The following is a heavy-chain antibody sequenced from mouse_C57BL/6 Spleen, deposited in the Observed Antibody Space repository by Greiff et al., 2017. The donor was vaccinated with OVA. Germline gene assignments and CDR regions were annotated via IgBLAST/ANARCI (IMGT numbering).Heavy chain of an antibody. CDR3: ARDGSSYYYAMDD. D-gene: IGHD1-1*01. V-gene: IGHV1-7*01. J-gene: IGHJ4*01. Sequence: QVQLKESGAELAKPGASVTLSCTASGYTFTSYWMHWVKQRPGQGLEWIGYINPSSGYTKYNQKFKDKATLTADKSSSTAYMQLSSLTYEDSAVYYCARDGSSYYYAMDDWGQGTSVTVSS. CDR2: INPSSGYT. CDR1: GYTFTSYW.